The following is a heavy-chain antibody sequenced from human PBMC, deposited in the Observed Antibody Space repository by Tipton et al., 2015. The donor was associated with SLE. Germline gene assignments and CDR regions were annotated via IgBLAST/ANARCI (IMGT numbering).Heavy chain of an antibody. J-gene: IGHJ6*02. CDR3: ARDLQYYDFWSGYMTGGMDV. V-gene: IGHV3-48*03. Sequence: SLRLSCAASGFTSSSYEMNWVRQAPGKGLEWVSYISSSGSTIYYADSVKGRFTISRDNAKNSLYLQMNSLRAEDTAVYYCARDLQYYDFWSGYMTGGMDVWGQGTTVTVSS. CDR1: GFTSSSYE. CDR2: ISSSGSTI. D-gene: IGHD3-3*01.